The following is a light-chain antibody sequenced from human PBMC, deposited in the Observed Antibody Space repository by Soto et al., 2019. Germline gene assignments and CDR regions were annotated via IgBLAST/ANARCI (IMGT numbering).Light chain of an antibody. CDR2: GAS. Sequence: EIVMMQSPATLSVSPGERATLSCRASQSVSSNLAWYQQKPGQAPRLLIYGASTRATGIPARFSGSGSGTEFTLTISSLQSEDFAVYYCQQYNNWHPWTFDQGTKVEIK. CDR3: QQYNNWHPWT. V-gene: IGKV3-15*01. J-gene: IGKJ1*01. CDR1: QSVSSN.